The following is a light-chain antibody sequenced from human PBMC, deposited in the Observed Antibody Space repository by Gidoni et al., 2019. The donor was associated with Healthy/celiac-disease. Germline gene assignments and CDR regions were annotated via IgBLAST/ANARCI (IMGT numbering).Light chain of an antibody. J-gene: IGLJ2*01. V-gene: IGLV1-40*01. CDR2: GNS. Sequence: QSVLTQPPSVSGAPGQRVTISCTGSSSNIGAGYDVHWYQQLPGTAPKLLIYGNSNRPSGGPDRFSGSKSGTSASLAITGLQDEDEADYYCQSYDSSLSRLVFGGGTKLTVL. CDR1: SSNIGAGYD. CDR3: QSYDSSLSRLV.